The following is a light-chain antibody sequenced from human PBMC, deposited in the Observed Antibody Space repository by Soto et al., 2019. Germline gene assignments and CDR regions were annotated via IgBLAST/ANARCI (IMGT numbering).Light chain of an antibody. Sequence: QSVVTQAPSVSVAPGERVTISCTGSSANIAAGYDVHWYQQPPGTAPKLLIYGNSNRPSGVPDRFSGSMIGTSVSLAITGLQAEDEADYYCQSYDSSLSGYVFGTGTKVTVL. CDR2: GNS. J-gene: IGLJ1*01. V-gene: IGLV1-40*01. CDR3: QSYDSSLSGYV. CDR1: SANIAAGYD.